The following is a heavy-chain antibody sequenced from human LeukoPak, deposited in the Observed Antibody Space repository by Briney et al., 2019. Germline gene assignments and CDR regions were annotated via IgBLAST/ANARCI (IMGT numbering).Heavy chain of an antibody. V-gene: IGHV1-3*01. CDR3: ARDPIVGATT. D-gene: IGHD1-26*01. CDR2: INAGNGNT. Sequence: ASVKVSCKASGYTFTSYAMHWVRQAPGQRLEWMGWINAGNGNTKYSQKFQGRVTITADESTSTAYMGLSSLRSEDTSVYYCARDPIVGATTWGQGTLVTVSS. CDR1: GYTFTSYA. J-gene: IGHJ5*02.